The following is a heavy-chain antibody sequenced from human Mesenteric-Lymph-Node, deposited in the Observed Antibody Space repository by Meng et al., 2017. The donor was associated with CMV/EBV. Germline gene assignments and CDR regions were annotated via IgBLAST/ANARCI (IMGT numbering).Heavy chain of an antibody. V-gene: IGHV3-74*01. CDR1: GFTFSNYN. Sequence: GESLKISCAASGFTFSNYNMNWVRQAPGKGLVWVSRINSDGSGTTYADSVKGRFTISRDNAKNTLYLQMNSLRAEDTAVYYCARGRWDIVVVSAAQNDAFDIWGQGTMVTVSS. CDR3: ARGRWDIVVVSAAQNDAFDI. D-gene: IGHD2-2*01. CDR2: INSDGSGT. J-gene: IGHJ3*02.